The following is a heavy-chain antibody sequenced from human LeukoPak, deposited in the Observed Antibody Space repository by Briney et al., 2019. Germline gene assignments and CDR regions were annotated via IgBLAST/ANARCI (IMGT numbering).Heavy chain of an antibody. CDR1: GFTFSSYS. CDR3: ARDRIDDSSGYYHDY. Sequence: GGSLRLSCAAPGFTFSSYSMNWVRQAPGKGLEWVSSISSSSSYIYYADSVKGRFTISRDNAKNSLYLQMNSLRAEDTAVYYCARDRIDDSSGYYHDYWGQGTLVTVSS. D-gene: IGHD3-22*01. J-gene: IGHJ4*02. CDR2: ISSSSSYI. V-gene: IGHV3-21*01.